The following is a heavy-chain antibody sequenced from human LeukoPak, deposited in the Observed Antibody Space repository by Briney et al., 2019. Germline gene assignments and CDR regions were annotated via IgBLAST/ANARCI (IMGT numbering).Heavy chain of an antibody. V-gene: IGHV4-59*01. CDR2: IYYSGST. J-gene: IGHJ2*01. CDR1: GGSISSYY. Sequence: SETLSLTCTVSGGSISSYYWSWIRQPPGKGLEWIGYIYYSGSTNYNPSPKSRVTISVDTSKNQFSLKLSSVTAADTAVYYCARDQGSSGYYYWYFDLWGRGTLVTVSS. D-gene: IGHD3-22*01. CDR3: ARDQGSSGYYYWYFDL.